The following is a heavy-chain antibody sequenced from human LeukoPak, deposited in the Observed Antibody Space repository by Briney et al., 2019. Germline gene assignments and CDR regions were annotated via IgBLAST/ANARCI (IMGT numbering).Heavy chain of an antibody. V-gene: IGHV3-15*04. J-gene: IGHJ4*02. CDR3: TTAKGSGWWYYFDY. Sequence: GGSQRLSYAASGCTFSNAWMSWGRQAPGKGQEWVGRIESKTDGGTTDYAAPVKGRFTISRDDSKNTLYLQMNSLKTEDTAVYYCTTAKGSGWWYYFDYWGQGTLVTVSS. CDR2: IESKTDGGTT. D-gene: IGHD6-19*01. CDR1: GCTFSNAW.